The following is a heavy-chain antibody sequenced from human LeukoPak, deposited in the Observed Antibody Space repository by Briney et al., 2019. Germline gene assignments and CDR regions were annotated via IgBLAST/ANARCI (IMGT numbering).Heavy chain of an antibody. CDR2: INSDGSST. Sequence: GGSLRLSCAASGFTFSSYWMHWVRQAPGKGLVWVSRINSDGSSTSYADSVKGRFTISRDNAKNSLYLQMNSLRAEDTAVYYCARDITGTISYYYYYMDVWGKGTTVTVSS. J-gene: IGHJ6*03. CDR1: GFTFSSYW. D-gene: IGHD1-7*01. CDR3: ARDITGTISYYYYYMDV. V-gene: IGHV3-74*01.